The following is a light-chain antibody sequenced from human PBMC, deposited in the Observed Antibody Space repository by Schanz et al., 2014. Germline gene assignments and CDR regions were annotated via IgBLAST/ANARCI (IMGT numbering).Light chain of an antibody. Sequence: EIVLTQSPATLSLSPGERATLSCRASQSVSSYLAWYQQKPGQAPRLLIYDASNRATGIPARFSGSGSGTDFTLTISRLEPEDFAVYYCQQYGSPPALTFGGGTKVEI. J-gene: IGKJ4*01. CDR3: QQYGSPPALT. CDR2: DAS. V-gene: IGKV3-11*01. CDR1: QSVSSY.